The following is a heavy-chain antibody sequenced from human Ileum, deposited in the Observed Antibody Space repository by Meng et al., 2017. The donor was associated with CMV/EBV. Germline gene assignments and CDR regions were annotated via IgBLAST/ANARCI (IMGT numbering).Heavy chain of an antibody. Sequence: SCAASGFTFDDDGMSWVRQAPGKGLEWVSGINWNGGSTGYADSVKGRFTISRDNAKNSLYLQMNSLRAEDTALYYCARNHGGNYFDYWGQGTLVTVSS. V-gene: IGHV3-20*04. CDR1: GFTFDDDG. CDR3: ARNHGGNYFDY. D-gene: IGHD2-15*01. J-gene: IGHJ4*02. CDR2: INWNGGST.